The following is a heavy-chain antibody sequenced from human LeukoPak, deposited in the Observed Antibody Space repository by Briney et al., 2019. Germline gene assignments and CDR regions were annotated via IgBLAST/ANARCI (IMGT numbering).Heavy chain of an antibody. Sequence: GESLRLSCAASGVTLSSNSMNWVRQAPGKGLEWISHSSSSTTNMYYADSLKGRFTISRDNTKNSLYLQLESLRDEDTAVYYCARGRDYAFDVWGQGTMVTVS. D-gene: IGHD3-10*01. CDR2: SSSSTTNM. V-gene: IGHV3-48*02. J-gene: IGHJ3*01. CDR1: GVTLSSNS. CDR3: ARGRDYAFDV.